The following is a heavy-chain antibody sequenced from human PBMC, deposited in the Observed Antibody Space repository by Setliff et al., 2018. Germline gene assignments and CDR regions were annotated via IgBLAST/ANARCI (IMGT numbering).Heavy chain of an antibody. CDR2: IYPDDSDT. J-gene: IGHJ5*02. V-gene: IGHV5-51*01. Sequence: GESLKISCKDSASTFSNYWIVWVRQMPGKGLEWMGMIYPDDSDTKYHPSFQGQVTISADKSISTAYLQWSSLKPSDTAMYYCARALYPSSFIGHNWFDPWGQGTLVTVSS. D-gene: IGHD2-2*01. CDR3: ARALYPSSFIGHNWFDP. CDR1: ASTFSNYW.